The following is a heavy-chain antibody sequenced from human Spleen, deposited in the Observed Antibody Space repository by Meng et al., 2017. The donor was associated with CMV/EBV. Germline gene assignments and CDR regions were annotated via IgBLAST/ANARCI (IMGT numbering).Heavy chain of an antibody. V-gene: IGHV1-2*02. D-gene: IGHD3-22*01. J-gene: IGHJ4*02. CDR3: ARDATYEVVY. CDR1: GYTFTGYY. Sequence: ASVKVSCKASGYTFTGYYMHWVRQAPGQGLEWMGWINPNSGGTTYAQKFQGRVTMTRDTSTSTVYMELSSLTSEDTAVYYCARDATYEVVYWGQGTLVTVSS. CDR2: INPNSGGT.